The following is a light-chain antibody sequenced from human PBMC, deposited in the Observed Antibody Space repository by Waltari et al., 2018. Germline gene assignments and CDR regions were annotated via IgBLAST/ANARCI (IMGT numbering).Light chain of an antibody. Sequence: EIVMTQSSATLSVFPGERATLSCRASQSIRSNLAWYQHKPGQAPRLLIYGPSTRATGIPARFSGSGSGTEFTLTISSLQSEDFAVYFCQQYDNWLGTFGQGTKVEIK. J-gene: IGKJ1*01. CDR3: QQYDNWLGT. CDR1: QSIRSN. V-gene: IGKV3-15*01. CDR2: GPS.